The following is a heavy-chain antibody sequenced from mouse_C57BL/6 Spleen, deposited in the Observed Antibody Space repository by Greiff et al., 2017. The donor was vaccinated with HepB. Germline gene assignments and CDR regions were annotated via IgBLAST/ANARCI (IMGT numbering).Heavy chain of an antibody. Sequence: EVMLVESGGGLVKPGGSLKLSCAASGFTFSSYAMSWVRQTPEKRLEWVATISDGGSYTYYPDNVKGRFTISRDNAKNNLYLQMSHLKSEDTAMYYCARDDYDGYFDVWGTGTTVTVSS. D-gene: IGHD2-4*01. CDR3: ARDDYDGYFDV. J-gene: IGHJ1*03. CDR2: ISDGGSYT. V-gene: IGHV5-4*01. CDR1: GFTFSSYA.